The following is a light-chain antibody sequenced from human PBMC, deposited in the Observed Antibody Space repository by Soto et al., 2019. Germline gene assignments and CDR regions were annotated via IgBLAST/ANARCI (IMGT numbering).Light chain of an antibody. V-gene: IGLV2-11*01. CDR3: SSYAGTYTFGV. CDR2: DVT. Sequence: LTQPASVSGSPGQSITISCTGSSSDVGHYDYVSWLQQHPGRAPTLLIYDVTKRSAGVPDRFSGSKSGNTASLTISGLQTEDEADYYCSSYAGTYTFGVFGTGTKVT. CDR1: SSDVGHYDY. J-gene: IGLJ1*01.